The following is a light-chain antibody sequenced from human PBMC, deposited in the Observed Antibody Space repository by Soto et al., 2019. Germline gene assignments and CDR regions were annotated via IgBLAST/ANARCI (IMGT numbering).Light chain of an antibody. CDR1: QSISSW. V-gene: IGKV1-5*01. CDR3: QQYNSYLRT. CDR2: DAS. J-gene: IGKJ2*01. Sequence: DIQMTQSASTLSASVGDRVTITCRASQSISSWLAWYQQKPGKAPKLLIYDASSLESGVPSRFSGSGSGTDFTLTISSLQPDDFATYYCQQYNSYLRTFGQGTKLEIK.